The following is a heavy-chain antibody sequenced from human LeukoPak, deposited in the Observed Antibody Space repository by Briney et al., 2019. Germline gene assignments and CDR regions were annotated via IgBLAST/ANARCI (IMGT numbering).Heavy chain of an antibody. J-gene: IGHJ5*02. D-gene: IGHD6-19*01. CDR2: INHSGST. CDR1: GGSFSGYY. V-gene: IGHV4-34*01. CDR3: ARGRLGYSSGWYSTLNWFDP. Sequence: SETLSLTCAVYGGSFSGYYWSWIRQPPGKGLEWIGEINHSGSTNYNPSLKSRVTISVDTSKTQFSLKLSSVTAADTAVYYCARGRLGYSSGWYSTLNWFDPWGQGTLVTVSS.